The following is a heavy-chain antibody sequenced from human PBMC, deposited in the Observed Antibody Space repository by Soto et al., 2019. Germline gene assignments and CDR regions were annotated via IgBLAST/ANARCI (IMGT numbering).Heavy chain of an antibody. D-gene: IGHD5-12*01. V-gene: IGHV1-24*01. CDR2: FDPGDGET. CDR1: GYTLAGLS. J-gene: IGHJ4*02. Sequence: ASVKVSCKVSGYTLAGLSMHWVRQAPGKGLEWMGGFDPGDGETIYAQKFQGRVTMTEDTSTDTAYMELSSLRSEDTAVYYCATGWDIVATITFDYWGQGTLVTVSS. CDR3: ATGWDIVATITFDY.